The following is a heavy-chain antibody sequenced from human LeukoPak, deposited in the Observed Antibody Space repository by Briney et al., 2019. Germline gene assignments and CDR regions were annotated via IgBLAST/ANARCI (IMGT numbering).Heavy chain of an antibody. CDR3: ARDTRDGYNS. J-gene: IGHJ4*02. CDR1: GFTFSSYS. V-gene: IGHV3-48*04. CDR2: ISSSSSTI. D-gene: IGHD5-24*01. Sequence: AGGSLRLSCAASGFTFSSYSMNWVRQAPGKGLEWVSYISSSSSTIYYADSVKGRFTISRDNAKNSLYLQMNSLRAEDTAVYYCARDTRDGYNSWGQGTLVTVSS.